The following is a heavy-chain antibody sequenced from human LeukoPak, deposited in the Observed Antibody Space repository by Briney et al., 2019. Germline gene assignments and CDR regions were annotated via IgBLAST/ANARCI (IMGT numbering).Heavy chain of an antibody. CDR2: INLSGST. D-gene: IGHD3-3*01. V-gene: IGHV4-34*01. CDR3: ARKGPKVTIFGVVNRKTYMDV. CDR1: GGSFSGYY. Sequence: SETLSLTCAVYGGSFSGYYWSWIRKPPGKGLEWIGEINLSGSTNYNPSLKSRVTISVVTSKNQFSLKLSSVTAADTAVYYCARKGPKVTIFGVVNRKTYMDVWGKGTTVTVSS. J-gene: IGHJ6*03.